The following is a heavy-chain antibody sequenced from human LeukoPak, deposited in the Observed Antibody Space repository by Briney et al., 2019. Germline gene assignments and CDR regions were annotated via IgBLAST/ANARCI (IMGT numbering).Heavy chain of an antibody. Sequence: GASVKVSCKASGYTFTSYGISWVRQAPGQGLEWMGWISAYNGNTNYAQNLQGRVTMTTDTSTSTAYMELRSLRSDDTAVYYCATGKQQLGRYYYGMDVWGQGTTVTVSS. J-gene: IGHJ6*02. CDR2: ISAYNGNT. V-gene: IGHV1-18*01. CDR1: GYTFTSYG. D-gene: IGHD6-13*01. CDR3: ATGKQQLGRYYYGMDV.